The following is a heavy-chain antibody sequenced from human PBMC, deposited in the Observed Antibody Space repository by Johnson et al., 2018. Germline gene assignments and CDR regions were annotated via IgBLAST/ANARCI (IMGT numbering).Heavy chain of an antibody. V-gene: IGHV4-59*01. Sequence: QVQLQESGPGLVKPSETLSLTCTVSGGSISSYYWSWIRQPPGKGLEWIGYIYYSGSTNYNPSLKSRLTISVDTSKNQFSLKLCSVTAADTAVYYCARALKGGGGAFDIRGQGTMVTVSS. CDR3: ARALKGGGGAFDI. D-gene: IGHD3-16*01. CDR1: GGSISSYY. CDR2: IYYSGST. J-gene: IGHJ3*02.